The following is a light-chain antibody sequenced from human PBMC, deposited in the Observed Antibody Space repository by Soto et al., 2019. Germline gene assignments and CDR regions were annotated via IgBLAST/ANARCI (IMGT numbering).Light chain of an antibody. Sequence: QSVLTQPASVSGSPGQSITISCTGTSSDVGRYDYVSWYQLHPGKAPKLMVFEVSNRPSGVSYRFSGSKSGNTASLTISGLQADDEADYFCSSYSISTAYLFGTGTKVTV. V-gene: IGLV2-14*01. CDR2: EVS. J-gene: IGLJ1*01. CDR3: SSYSISTAYL. CDR1: SSDVGRYDY.